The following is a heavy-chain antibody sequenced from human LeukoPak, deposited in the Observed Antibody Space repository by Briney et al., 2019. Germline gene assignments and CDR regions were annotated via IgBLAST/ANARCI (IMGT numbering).Heavy chain of an antibody. V-gene: IGHV3-7*01. J-gene: IGHJ4*02. CDR2: IKQDGSEK. CDR1: GFTFSSYW. D-gene: IGHD5-12*01. Sequence: PGGSLRLSCAASGFTFSSYWMNWVRQAPGKGLEWVANIKQDGSEKYYVDSVKGRFTISRDNAKNSLYLQMNSLRAEDTAVYYCARGRYSGSFLSDYWGQGTLVTVSS. CDR3: ARGRYSGSFLSDY.